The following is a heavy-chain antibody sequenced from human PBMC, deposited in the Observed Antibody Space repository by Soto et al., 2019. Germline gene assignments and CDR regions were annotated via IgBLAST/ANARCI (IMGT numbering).Heavy chain of an antibody. CDR1: GFTFSSYA. D-gene: IGHD3-16*02. CDR2: ISYDGSNK. V-gene: IGHV3-30-3*01. CDR3: ARDGLRLVALSETSYYYYGMDV. Sequence: GGSLRLCCAASGFTFSSYAMHWVRQAPGKGLEWVAVISYDGSNKYYADSVKGRFTISRDNSKNTLYLQMNSLRAEDTAVYYCARDGLRLVALSETSYYYYGMDVRGQGTTVTRS. J-gene: IGHJ6*02.